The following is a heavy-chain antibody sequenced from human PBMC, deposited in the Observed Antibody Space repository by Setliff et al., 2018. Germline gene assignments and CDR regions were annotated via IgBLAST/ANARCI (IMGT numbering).Heavy chain of an antibody. Sequence: SETLSLTCTVSGDSISNYYWIRQTAGKGLEWIGSIYAGEATYYNPSLESRVVISVDSSRKRFSLKVSSVTAADTAVYYCARAIVVVPPNALKVYFDHWGPGVQVTVSS. J-gene: IGHJ4*02. D-gene: IGHD2-2*01. CDR3: ARAIVVVPPNALKVYFDH. V-gene: IGHV4-4*07. CDR2: IYAGEAT. CDR1: GDSISNYY.